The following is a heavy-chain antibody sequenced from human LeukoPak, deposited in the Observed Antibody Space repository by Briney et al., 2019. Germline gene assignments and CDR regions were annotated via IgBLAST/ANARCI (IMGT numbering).Heavy chain of an antibody. J-gene: IGHJ4*02. D-gene: IGHD3-10*01. CDR3: ARVRRVRITMVRGFSYFDY. Sequence: XXIGXXNXSGSTNYNPSLKSRVTISVDTSKNQFSLKLSSVTAADTAVYYCARVRRVRITMVRGFSYFDYWGQGTLVTVSS. CDR2: XNXSGST. V-gene: IGHV4-34*01.